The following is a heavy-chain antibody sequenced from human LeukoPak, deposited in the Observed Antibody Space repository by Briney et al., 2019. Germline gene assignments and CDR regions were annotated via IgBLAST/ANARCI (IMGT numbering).Heavy chain of an antibody. D-gene: IGHD5-24*01. Sequence: ASVKVSCKASGHTFTNYHIHWVRQAPGQGLEGMGILTPRGDITNYAQKFQGRVTMTRDTSTSAIYMELSSLRSEDTAVYYCARGGQRWLQFPYDYWGQGTVVTVSS. CDR2: LTPRGDIT. CDR3: ARGGQRWLQFPYDY. V-gene: IGHV1-46*01. CDR1: GHTFTNYH. J-gene: IGHJ4*02.